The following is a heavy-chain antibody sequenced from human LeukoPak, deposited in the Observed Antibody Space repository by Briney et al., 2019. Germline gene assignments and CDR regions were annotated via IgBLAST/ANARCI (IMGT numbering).Heavy chain of an antibody. V-gene: IGHV3-23*01. D-gene: IGHD3-22*01. CDR3: AKADDSGGYFSQIDY. CDR1: GFTFSSYA. J-gene: IGHJ4*02. CDR2: IRGSGGGT. Sequence: GGSLRLSCAAPGFTFSSYAMNWVRLAPGKGLEWVSAIRGSGGGTYYADSVKGRFTISRDNSKNTLYLQINSLRAEDTALYYCAKADDSGGYFSQIDYWGQGALVTVSS.